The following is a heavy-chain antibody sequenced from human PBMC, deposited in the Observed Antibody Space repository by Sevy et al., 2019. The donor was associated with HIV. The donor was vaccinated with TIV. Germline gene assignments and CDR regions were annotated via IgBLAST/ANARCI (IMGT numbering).Heavy chain of an antibody. Sequence: GGSLRLSCAASGFTFSSYSMNWVRQAPGKGLEWVSSISSSSSYIYYADSVKGRFTISRDNVKNSLYLQMNSLRAEDTAVYYCARDHEPGGDAFDIWGQGTMVTVSS. J-gene: IGHJ3*02. V-gene: IGHV3-21*01. CDR2: ISSSSSYI. CDR1: GFTFSSYS. CDR3: ARDHEPGGDAFDI. D-gene: IGHD3-10*01.